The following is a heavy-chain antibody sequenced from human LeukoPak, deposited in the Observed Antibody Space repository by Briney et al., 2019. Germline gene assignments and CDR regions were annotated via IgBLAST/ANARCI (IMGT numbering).Heavy chain of an antibody. CDR1: GFTFSSYA. V-gene: IGHV3-30*18. Sequence: GGSLRLSCAASGFTFSSYAMHWVRQAPGKGLEWVAVISYDGSNKYYADSVKGRFTISGDNSRNTLHLQMNSLRAEDTAVYSCAKASLRYFDWFSDYWGQGTLVTVSS. D-gene: IGHD3-9*01. J-gene: IGHJ4*02. CDR3: AKASLRYFDWFSDY. CDR2: ISYDGSNK.